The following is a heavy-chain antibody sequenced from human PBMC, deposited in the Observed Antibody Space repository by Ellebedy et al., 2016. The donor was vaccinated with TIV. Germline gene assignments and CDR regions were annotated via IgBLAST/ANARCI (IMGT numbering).Heavy chain of an antibody. D-gene: IGHD1-1*01. CDR3: ARRQLYMSDY. V-gene: IGHV1-3*01. J-gene: IGHJ4*02. CDR1: GYTFNSYA. Sequence: AASVKVSCKASGYTFNSYAVHWVRQPPGQRLEWMGWIIGGNGSTKYSQKFQGRLTITRDTSANTAYMELSSLRSEDTAVYFCARRQLYMSDYWGQGTLVTVSS. CDR2: IIGGNGST.